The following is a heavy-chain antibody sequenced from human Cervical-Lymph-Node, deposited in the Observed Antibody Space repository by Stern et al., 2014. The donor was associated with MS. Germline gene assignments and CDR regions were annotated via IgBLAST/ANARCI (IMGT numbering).Heavy chain of an antibody. CDR2: IFPSDSET. V-gene: IGHV5-51*01. Sequence: EVQLVQSGAEVKKPGESLKIACKGSGYSFSSYWIAWVRQMPGKGLEWMGMIFPSDSETRYSPSFEGQVTISVDKSISTAYLHWSSLKASDTARYYCGREVALTAGLLGFWGQGTQVIVS. CDR1: GYSFSSYW. CDR3: GREVALTAGLLGF. D-gene: IGHD3-22*01. J-gene: IGHJ4*02.